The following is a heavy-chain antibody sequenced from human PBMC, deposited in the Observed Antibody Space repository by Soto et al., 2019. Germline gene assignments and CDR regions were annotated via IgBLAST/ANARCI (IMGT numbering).Heavy chain of an antibody. V-gene: IGHV4-61*03. CDR1: GVSISSGGYY. D-gene: IGHD5-12*01. CDR3: AREGSYSAYNFAHGIQLWSFDF. J-gene: IGHJ4*02. Sequence: SETLSLTCTVSGVSISSGGYYWSWIRQHPGKGLEWIGNIYYSGSTSFNPSLESRVAMSVDTSKNHFSLNLSSVTAADMAVYYCAREGSYSAYNFAHGIQLWSFDFWGQGALVTVSS. CDR2: IYYSGST.